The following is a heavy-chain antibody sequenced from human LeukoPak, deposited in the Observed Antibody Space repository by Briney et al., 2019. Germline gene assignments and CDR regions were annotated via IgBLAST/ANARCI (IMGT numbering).Heavy chain of an antibody. CDR1: GFTFSGSA. V-gene: IGHV3-23*01. D-gene: IGHD6-13*01. CDR2: ISYSGANS. Sequence: PGGSLRLSCAASGFTFSGSAMSWVRQAPGEGLEWVSLISYSGANSYYTDSVRGRFTISRDNSKDTLFLQMNSLRAEDTAAYYCARHSSSWEFDQWGQGTLVIVSS. CDR3: ARHSSSWEFDQ. J-gene: IGHJ4*02.